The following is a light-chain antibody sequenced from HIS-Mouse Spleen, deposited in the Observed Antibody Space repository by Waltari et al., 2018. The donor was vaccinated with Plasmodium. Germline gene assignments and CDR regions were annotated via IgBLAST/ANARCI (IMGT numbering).Light chain of an antibody. CDR3: QQYNNWSFT. Sequence: EIVMTQSPATLSVSPGERATLLCRASQSVSSNFAWYQQKPGQAPRLLIYGASTRATGIPARFSGSGSGTEFTLTISSLQSEDFAVYYCQQYNNWSFTFGPGTKVDIK. CDR2: GAS. V-gene: IGKV3-15*01. J-gene: IGKJ3*01. CDR1: QSVSSN.